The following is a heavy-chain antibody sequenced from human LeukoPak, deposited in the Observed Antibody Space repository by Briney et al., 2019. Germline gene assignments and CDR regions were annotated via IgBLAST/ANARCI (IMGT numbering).Heavy chain of an antibody. CDR3: ARDRGVRGVIIPDY. V-gene: IGHV1-18*01. CDR1: GYTLTSYG. J-gene: IGHJ4*02. Sequence: ASVKVSCKASGYTLTSYGISWVRQAPGQGLEWMGWISAYNGNTNYAQKLQGRVTMTTDTSTSTAYMELRSLRSDDTAVYYCARDRGVRGVIIPDYWGQGTLVTVSS. D-gene: IGHD3-10*01. CDR2: ISAYNGNT.